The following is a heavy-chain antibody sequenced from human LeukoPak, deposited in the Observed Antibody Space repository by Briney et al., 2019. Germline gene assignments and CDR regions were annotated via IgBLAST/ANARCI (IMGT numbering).Heavy chain of an antibody. V-gene: IGHV3-11*05. CDR2: ISSTSVST. Sequence: PGGSLRLSCAASGFTFSDDYMSWIRQAPGKGLEWISYISSTSVSTNYADSVKGRFTIFRDNTKKSLYLQANSLRAEDTAVYYCARGGSYYDYWGQGTVVTVSS. CDR1: GFTFSDDY. CDR3: ARGGSYYDY. D-gene: IGHD1-26*01. J-gene: IGHJ4*02.